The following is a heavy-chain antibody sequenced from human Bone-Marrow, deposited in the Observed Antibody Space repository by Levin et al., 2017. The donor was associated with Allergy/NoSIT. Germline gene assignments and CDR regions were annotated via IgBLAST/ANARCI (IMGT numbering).Heavy chain of an antibody. J-gene: IGHJ4*02. D-gene: IGHD3-16*01. CDR3: AVGVDYLWGSYAADY. Sequence: SETLSLTCTVSGGSINNNNYYWGWVRQPPGKGLEWIGGVFYSGSSYYNPSLKSRVAISVDTSKNLFSLKLTSVTAADTAVYYCAVGVDYLWGSYAADYWGQGTLVTVSS. CDR2: VFYSGSS. V-gene: IGHV4-39*01. CDR1: GGSINNNNYY.